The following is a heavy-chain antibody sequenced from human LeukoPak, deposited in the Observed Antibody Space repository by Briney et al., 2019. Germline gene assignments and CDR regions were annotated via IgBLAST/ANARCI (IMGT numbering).Heavy chain of an antibody. Sequence: QPGGSLRLSCAASGFTFSSYGMHWVRQAPGKGLEWVAVISYDGSNKYYADSVKGRFTISRDNSKNTLYLQMNSLRAEDTAVYYCARVHDYGPDPYYFDYWGQGTLVTVSS. CDR1: GFTFSSYG. D-gene: IGHD4-17*01. V-gene: IGHV3-30*19. J-gene: IGHJ4*02. CDR2: ISYDGSNK. CDR3: ARVHDYGPDPYYFDY.